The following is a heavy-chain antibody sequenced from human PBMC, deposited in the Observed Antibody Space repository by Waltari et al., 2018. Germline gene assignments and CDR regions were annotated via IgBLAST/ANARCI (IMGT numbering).Heavy chain of an antibody. J-gene: IGHJ6*03. CDR2: ISSSNDTT. Sequence: EVPLVESGGGLLQPGGALRPSCSASGFTFSNYSMNCVRQAPGKVLELVSYISSSNDTTYYADSVKGRFTISRDNAKNSLYLQMNSLRAEDTAVYYCARGQSKRFLEWLFTYYYYMDVWGKGTTVTVSS. D-gene: IGHD3-3*01. V-gene: IGHV3-48*04. CDR1: GFTFSNYS. CDR3: ARGQSKRFLEWLFTYYYYMDV.